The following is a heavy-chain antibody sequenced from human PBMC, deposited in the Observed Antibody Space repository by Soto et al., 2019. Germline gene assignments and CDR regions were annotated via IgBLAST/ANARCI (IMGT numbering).Heavy chain of an antibody. Sequence: QVQLVQSGAEVKKPGASVKVSCKVSGYTLTELSMHWVRQAPGKGLEWMGGFDPEDGETIYAQKFQGRVTMTEDTSTDTAYMELSSLRSEDTAVYYCATADRGYSSYTNRYYFDYWGQGTLVTVSS. V-gene: IGHV1-24*01. J-gene: IGHJ4*02. CDR1: GYTLTELS. CDR2: FDPEDGET. CDR3: ATADRGYSSYTNRYYFDY. D-gene: IGHD6-6*01.